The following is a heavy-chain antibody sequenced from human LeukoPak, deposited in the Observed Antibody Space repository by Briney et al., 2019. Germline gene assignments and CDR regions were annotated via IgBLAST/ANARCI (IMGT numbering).Heavy chain of an antibody. V-gene: IGHV3-30*02. J-gene: IGHJ4*02. D-gene: IGHD2-2*03. CDR1: GFSFSSYG. CDR2: IRFDGSEK. CDR3: ALGKNFGYHYFDF. Sequence: GGSLRLSCVASGFSFSSYGMHWVRRAPGKGLEWMTFIRFDGSEKYYADSVKGRFTISRDYSKTTLFLQMSSLRPEDTAVYYCALGKNFGYHYFDFWGPGDLVTVSS.